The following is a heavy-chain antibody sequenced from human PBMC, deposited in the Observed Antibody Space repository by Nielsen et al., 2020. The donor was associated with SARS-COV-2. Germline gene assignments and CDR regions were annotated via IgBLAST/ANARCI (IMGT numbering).Heavy chain of an antibody. CDR3: ARDRDIYGLLDDP. J-gene: IGHJ5*02. CDR1: GYTFTSHD. CDR2: INPRTGST. Sequence: ASVKVSCKASGYTFTSHDMHWVRQAPGQGLEWMGLINPRTGSTNYALKFQGRVTVTRDTSTATVYMELSSLRSDDTAVYYCARDRDIYGLLDDPWGQGTLVTVSS. D-gene: IGHD4-17*01. V-gene: IGHV1-46*01.